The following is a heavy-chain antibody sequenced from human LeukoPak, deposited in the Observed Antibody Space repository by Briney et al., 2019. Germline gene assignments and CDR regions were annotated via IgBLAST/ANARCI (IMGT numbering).Heavy chain of an antibody. D-gene: IGHD3-10*01. CDR1: GYTFTGYY. CDR2: ISAYNGNT. CDR3: ARASGSLLDYFDY. J-gene: IGHJ4*02. V-gene: IGHV1-18*04. Sequence: ASVKVSCKASGYTFTGYYMHWVRRAPGQGLEWMGWISAYNGNTNYAQKLQGRVTMTTDTSTSTAYMELRSLRSDDTAVYYCARASGSLLDYFDYWGQGTLVTVSS.